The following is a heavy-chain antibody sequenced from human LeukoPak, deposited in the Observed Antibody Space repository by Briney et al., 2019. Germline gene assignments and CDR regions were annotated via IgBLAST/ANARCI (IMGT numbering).Heavy chain of an antibody. Sequence: GGSLRLSCAASGFTVSSNYMSWVRQAPGKGLEWVANIREDGGKQNYVGSVKGRFTISRDNAKSSVYLQLNSLRADDTAIYYCAKDIPGGGDDYWGQGTLVTVSS. D-gene: IGHD2-21*02. CDR2: IREDGGKQ. J-gene: IGHJ4*02. CDR3: AKDIPGGGDDY. V-gene: IGHV3-7*01. CDR1: GFTVSSNY.